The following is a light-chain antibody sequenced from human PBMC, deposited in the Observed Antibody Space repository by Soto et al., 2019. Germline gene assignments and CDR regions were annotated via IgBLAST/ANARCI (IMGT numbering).Light chain of an antibody. CDR3: QSYDSSLGGSKGV. CDR2: SNI. Sequence: QAVVTQPPSMSGAPGQRVTISCTGSSSGIGAGYDVHWYQQFPGTAPKLLIYSNINRPSGVPDRFSGSKSGTSASLAITGLQAEDEADYYCQSYDSSLGGSKGVFGGGTKVTVL. J-gene: IGLJ3*02. V-gene: IGLV1-40*01. CDR1: SSGIGAGYD.